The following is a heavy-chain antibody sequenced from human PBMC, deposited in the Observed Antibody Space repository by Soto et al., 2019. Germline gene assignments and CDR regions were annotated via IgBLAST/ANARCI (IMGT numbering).Heavy chain of an antibody. Sequence: PGGSLRLSCAASGFTFSSYAMHWVRQAPGKGLEWVAVISYDGSNKYYADSVKGRFTISRDNSKNTLYLQMNSLRAEDTAVYYCARAYSSGFDYWGQGTLVTVSS. CDR2: ISYDGSNK. CDR1: GFTFSSYA. D-gene: IGHD3-22*01. V-gene: IGHV3-30-3*01. J-gene: IGHJ4*02. CDR3: ARAYSSGFDY.